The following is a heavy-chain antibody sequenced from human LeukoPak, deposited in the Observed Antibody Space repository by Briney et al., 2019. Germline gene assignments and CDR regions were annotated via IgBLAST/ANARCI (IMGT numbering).Heavy chain of an antibody. Sequence: PGGALRLSCAASGFTFSSYGMHWVRQAPGKGLEWVAFIRYDGSNKYYADSVKGRFTISRDNSKNTQYLQMNSLRAEDTAVYYCAKSPSSWGLYYFDYWGQGTLVTVSS. V-gene: IGHV3-30*02. J-gene: IGHJ4*02. CDR3: AKSPSSWGLYYFDY. CDR2: IRYDGSNK. D-gene: IGHD6-13*01. CDR1: GFTFSSYG.